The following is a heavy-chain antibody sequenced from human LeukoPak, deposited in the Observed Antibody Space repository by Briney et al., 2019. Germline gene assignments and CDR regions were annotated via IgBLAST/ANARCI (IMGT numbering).Heavy chain of an antibody. CDR2: IKQDGSDK. V-gene: IGHV3-7*05. CDR3: ARDHEYSYDRFLDY. D-gene: IGHD5-18*01. Sequence: GGSLRLSCAGSGFTFSTYWMSWVRQAPGKGLEWVANIKQDGSDKYYVDSVKGRFTISRDNAKNSLYLQMNSLRAEDTAVYYCARDHEYSYDRFLDYWGQGTLVTVSS. CDR1: GFTFSTYW. J-gene: IGHJ4*02.